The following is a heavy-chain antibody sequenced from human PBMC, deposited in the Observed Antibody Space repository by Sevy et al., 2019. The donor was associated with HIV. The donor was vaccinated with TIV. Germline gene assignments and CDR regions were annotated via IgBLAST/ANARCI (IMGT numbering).Heavy chain of an antibody. CDR1: GGTFSSYA. CDR2: IIPIFGTA. D-gene: IGHD6-19*01. J-gene: IGHJ5*02. V-gene: IGHV1-69*06. CDR3: ARGIAVAGSGGFDP. Sequence: ASVKVSCKASGGTFSSYAISWVRQAPGRGLEWMGGIIPIFGTANYAQKFQGRVTITADKSTSTAYMELSSLRSEDTAVYYCARGIAVAGSGGFDPWGQGTLVTVSS.